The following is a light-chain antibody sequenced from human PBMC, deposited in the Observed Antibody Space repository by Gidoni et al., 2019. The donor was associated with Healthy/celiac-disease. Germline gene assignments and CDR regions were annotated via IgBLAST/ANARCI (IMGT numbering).Light chain of an antibody. Sequence: SYALTQPPSVSGAQGKTARITCGGTNIGSKSVRWYQQKPGQAPVLVVYDDSDRPSGIPERFSGSNSGNTATLTISRVEAGDEADYYCQAWDSSSDHPVFGGGTKLTVL. CDR3: QAWDSSSDHPV. J-gene: IGLJ2*01. CDR1: NIGSKS. CDR2: DDS. V-gene: IGLV3-21*03.